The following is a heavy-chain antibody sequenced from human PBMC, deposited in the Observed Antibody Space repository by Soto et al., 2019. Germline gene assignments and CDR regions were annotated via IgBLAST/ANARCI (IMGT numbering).Heavy chain of an antibody. CDR2: ISYDGSNK. Sequence: GGSLRLSCAASGFTFSSYGMHWVRQAPGKGLEWVAVISYDGSNKYYADSVKGRFTISRDNSKNTLYLQMNSLRAEDTAVYYCAKDRRSSSPYYYYGMDVWGQGTTVTVSS. CDR1: GFTFSSYG. J-gene: IGHJ6*02. V-gene: IGHV3-30*18. D-gene: IGHD6-13*01. CDR3: AKDRRSSSPYYYYGMDV.